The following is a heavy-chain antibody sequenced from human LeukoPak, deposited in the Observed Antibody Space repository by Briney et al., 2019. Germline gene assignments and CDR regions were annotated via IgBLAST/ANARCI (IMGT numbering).Heavy chain of an antibody. V-gene: IGHV1-8*01. Sequence: ASVKVSCKASGYTFTSYDINWVRQATGQGLEWMGWMNPNSGNTGYAQKFQGRITMTRNTSISTAYMELSSLRSEDTAVYYCARGDRWFGEFILSYYYGMDVWGQGTTVTVSS. CDR3: ARGDRWFGEFILSYYYGMDV. CDR2: MNPNSGNT. CDR1: GYTFTSYD. J-gene: IGHJ6*02. D-gene: IGHD3-10*01.